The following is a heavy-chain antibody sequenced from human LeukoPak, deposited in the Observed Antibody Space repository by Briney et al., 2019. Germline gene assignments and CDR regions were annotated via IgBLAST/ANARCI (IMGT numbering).Heavy chain of an antibody. CDR2: INHSGSA. D-gene: IGHD3-10*01. J-gene: IGHJ4*02. CDR3: ARAGDYYVSGSYLGY. Sequence: SETLSLTCAVYGGSFSGYYWSWIRQPPGKGLEWIGEINHSGSANYNPSLKGRVTISVDTSKNQFSLTLSSVTAADTAVYYCARAGDYYVSGSYLGYWGQGTLVTVSS. V-gene: IGHV4-34*01. CDR1: GGSFSGYY.